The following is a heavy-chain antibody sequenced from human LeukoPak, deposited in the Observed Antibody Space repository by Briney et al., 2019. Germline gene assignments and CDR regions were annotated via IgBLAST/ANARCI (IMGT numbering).Heavy chain of an antibody. CDR3: ARTLAYDFWSGYSDAFDI. Sequence: GASVKVSCKASGYTFTGYYMHWVRQAPGQGLEWMGWINPNSGGTNYAQKFQGRVTMTRDTSISTAYMELSRLRSDDTAVYYCARTLAYDFWSGYSDAFDIWGQGTMVTVSS. CDR2: INPNSGGT. D-gene: IGHD3-3*01. CDR1: GYTFTGYY. J-gene: IGHJ3*02. V-gene: IGHV1-2*02.